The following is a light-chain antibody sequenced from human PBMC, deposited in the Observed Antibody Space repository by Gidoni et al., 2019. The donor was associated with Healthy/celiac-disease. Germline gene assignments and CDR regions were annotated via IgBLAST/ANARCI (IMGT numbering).Light chain of an antibody. Sequence: SYVRTPPPSVSRAPGTTARIPCGGNNIGSKSVNWYQQKPGHVPVLVVYDDSDRPSGIPERFSGSNSGNTATLTISRVEAGDEAYYYCQVWDSSSDHPENVVFGGGTKLTVL. CDR1: NIGSKS. CDR2: DDS. V-gene: IGLV3-21*03. J-gene: IGLJ2*01. CDR3: QVWDSSSDHPENVV.